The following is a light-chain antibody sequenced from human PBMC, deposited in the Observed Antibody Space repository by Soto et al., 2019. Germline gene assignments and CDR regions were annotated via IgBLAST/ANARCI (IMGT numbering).Light chain of an antibody. Sequence: LTQPASVSGSPGQSITISCTGTSSDVGGYDYVSWYQHHPGKAPKLTIYEVSNRPSGVSNRCSGSKSGNTASLTISGLQAEDEAEYYCSSYTSSSTDVFGTGTKVTVL. J-gene: IGLJ1*01. CDR2: EVS. CDR1: SSDVGGYDY. V-gene: IGLV2-14*01. CDR3: SSYTSSSTDV.